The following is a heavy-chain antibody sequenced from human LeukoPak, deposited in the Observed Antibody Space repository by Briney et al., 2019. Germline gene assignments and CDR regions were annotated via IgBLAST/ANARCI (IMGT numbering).Heavy chain of an antibody. Sequence: SETLSLTCTVSGGSISSYYWSWIRQPAGKGLEWIGRIYTSGSTNYNPSLKSRVTMLVDTSKNQFSLKLSSVTAADTAVYYCARGLWLKVAFDIWGQGTMVTVSS. J-gene: IGHJ3*02. D-gene: IGHD5-12*01. CDR2: IYTSGST. CDR3: ARGLWLKVAFDI. V-gene: IGHV4-4*07. CDR1: GGSISSYY.